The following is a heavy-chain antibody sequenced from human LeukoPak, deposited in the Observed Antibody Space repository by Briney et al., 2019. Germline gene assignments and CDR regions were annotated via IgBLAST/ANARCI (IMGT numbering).Heavy chain of an antibody. Sequence: SQTLSLTCAVSGGSISNGGYSWSWIRQPPGKGLEWIGYIYHSGSTYYNPSLKSRVTISVDRSKNQFSLKLSSVTAADTAVYYCASLPFIVVVPAAMGDYYYGMDVWGKGTTVTVSS. CDR1: GGSISNGGYS. J-gene: IGHJ6*04. CDR3: ASLPFIVVVPAAMGDYYYGMDV. V-gene: IGHV4-30-2*01. D-gene: IGHD2-2*01. CDR2: IYHSGST.